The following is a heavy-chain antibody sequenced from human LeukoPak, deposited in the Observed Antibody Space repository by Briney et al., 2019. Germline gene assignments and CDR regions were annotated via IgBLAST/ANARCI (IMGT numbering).Heavy chain of an antibody. CDR3: ARVGSGYDFFDY. D-gene: IGHD3/OR15-3a*01. CDR1: GGAISGYY. J-gene: IGHJ4*02. V-gene: IGHV4-4*07. Sequence: TSETLSLTCTVSGGAISGYYWSWIRQPAGKGLEWLGRVYSSGSTKYNPSLESRVTMSVDTSKNQFSLKLNFVTAADTAVYYRARVGSGYDFFDYWGQGTLVTVSS. CDR2: VYSSGST.